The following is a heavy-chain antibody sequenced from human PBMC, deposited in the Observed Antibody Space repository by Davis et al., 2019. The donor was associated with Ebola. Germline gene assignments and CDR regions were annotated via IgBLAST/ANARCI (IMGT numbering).Heavy chain of an antibody. D-gene: IGHD2-8*01. CDR3: AVEGYCTNGVCLRGGAFDY. CDR1: GYTFTSYY. J-gene: IGHJ4*02. Sequence: ASVKVSCKASGYTFTSYYMHWVRQAPGQRLEWMGWINAGNGNTKYSQKFQGRVTITRDTSASTAYMELSSLRSEDTAVYYCAVEGYCTNGVCLRGGAFDYWGQGTLVTVSS. V-gene: IGHV1-3*01. CDR2: INAGNGNT.